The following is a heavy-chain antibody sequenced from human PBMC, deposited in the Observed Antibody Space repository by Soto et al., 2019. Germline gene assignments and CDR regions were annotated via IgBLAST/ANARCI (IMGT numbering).Heavy chain of an antibody. D-gene: IGHD1-1*01. CDR2: IIPIFGTA. CDR3: ARDDPARVGRTTPGSSYFDY. CDR1: GGTFSSYA. Sequence: QVQLVQSGAEVKKPGSSVKVSGKASGGTFSSYAISWVRQAPGQGLEWMGGIIPIFGTANYAQKFQGRVTITADKSTSTAYMELSSLRSEDTAVYYCARDDPARVGRTTPGSSYFDYWGQGTLVTVSS. V-gene: IGHV1-69*06. J-gene: IGHJ4*02.